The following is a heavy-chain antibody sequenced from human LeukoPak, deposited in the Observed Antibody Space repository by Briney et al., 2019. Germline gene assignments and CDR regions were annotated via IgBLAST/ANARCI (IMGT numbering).Heavy chain of an antibody. CDR2: ISYSSKTI. CDR1: GFTFSDYY. CDR3: ARALMTPGHCSSTSCYAMRSSYYYYMDV. V-gene: IGHV3-11*04. D-gene: IGHD2-2*01. J-gene: IGHJ6*03. Sequence: PGGSLRLSCAASGFTFSDYYMSWIRQAPGKGLEWVAYISYSSKTIYYADSVKGRFTISRDNAKNSLYLQMNSLRAEDTAVYYCARALMTPGHCSSTSCYAMRSSYYYYMDVWGKGTTVTVSS.